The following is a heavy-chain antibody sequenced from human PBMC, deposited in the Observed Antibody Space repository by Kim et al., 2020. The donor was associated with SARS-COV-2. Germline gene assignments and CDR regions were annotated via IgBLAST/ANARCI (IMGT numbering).Heavy chain of an antibody. V-gene: IGHV3-7*01. Sequence: GGSLRLSCAASGFTLSSYWMSWVRQAPGKGLEWVANIKQDGSEKYYVDSVKGRFTISRDNAKNSLYLQMNSLRAEDTAVYYCARERASGSYYGRYYFDYWGQGTLVTVSS. J-gene: IGHJ4*02. CDR3: ARERASGSYYGRYYFDY. CDR2: IKQDGSEK. CDR1: GFTLSSYW. D-gene: IGHD1-26*01.